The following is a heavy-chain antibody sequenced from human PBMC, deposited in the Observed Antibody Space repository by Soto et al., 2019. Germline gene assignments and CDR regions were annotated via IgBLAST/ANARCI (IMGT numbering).Heavy chain of an antibody. J-gene: IGHJ4*02. Sequence: QVQLVESGGGVVQPGRSLRLSCAASGFTFSSYAMHWVRQAPGKGLEWLAVISYDGSNKYYADSVKGRFTISRDNSKNTLYLQMNSLRAEDTAVYYCAIDPSDCSGGSCYYLDYWGQGTLVTVSS. CDR2: ISYDGSNK. CDR3: AIDPSDCSGGSCYYLDY. CDR1: GFTFSSYA. V-gene: IGHV3-30-3*01. D-gene: IGHD2-15*01.